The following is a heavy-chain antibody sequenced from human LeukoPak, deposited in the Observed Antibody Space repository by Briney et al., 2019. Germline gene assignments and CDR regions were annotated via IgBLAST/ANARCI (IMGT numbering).Heavy chain of an antibody. CDR3: AREKYYGSGSWDFDY. D-gene: IGHD3-10*01. J-gene: IGHJ4*02. Sequence: GASVKVSCKASGYTFTRYYMHWVRQAPGQGLEWMGWINPNSGGTNYAQKFQGRVTMTRDTSISTAYMELSRLRSDDTAVYYCAREKYYGSGSWDFDYWGQGTLVTVSS. CDR1: GYTFTRYY. V-gene: IGHV1-2*02. CDR2: INPNSGGT.